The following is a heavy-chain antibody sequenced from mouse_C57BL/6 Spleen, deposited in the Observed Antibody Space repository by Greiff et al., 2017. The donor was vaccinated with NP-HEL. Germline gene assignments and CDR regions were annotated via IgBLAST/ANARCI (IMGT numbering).Heavy chain of an antibody. CDR1: GYTFTDYE. CDR2: IDPETGGT. CDR3: TRGDGYDSYYYAMDY. Sequence: VQLQQSGAELVRPGASVTLSCKASGYTFTDYEMHWVKQTPVHGLEWIGAIDPETGGTAYNQKFKGKAILTADKSSSTAYMELRSLTSEDSAVYYCTRGDGYDSYYYAMDYWGQRTSVTVSS. J-gene: IGHJ4*01. V-gene: IGHV1-15*01. D-gene: IGHD2-2*01.